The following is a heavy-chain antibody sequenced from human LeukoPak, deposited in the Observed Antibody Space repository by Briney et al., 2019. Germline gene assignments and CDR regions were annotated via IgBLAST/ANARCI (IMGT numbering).Heavy chain of an antibody. CDR2: IYYSGST. CDR1: GGSISSSSYY. Sequence: SETLSLTCTVSGGSISSSSYYWGWIRQPPGKGLEWIGSIYYSGSTYYNPSLESRVTISVDTSKNQFSLKLSSVTAADTAVYYCARQIRDSVVVPAARNWLDPWGQGTLVTVSS. J-gene: IGHJ5*02. D-gene: IGHD2-2*01. V-gene: IGHV4-39*01. CDR3: ARQIRDSVVVPAARNWLDP.